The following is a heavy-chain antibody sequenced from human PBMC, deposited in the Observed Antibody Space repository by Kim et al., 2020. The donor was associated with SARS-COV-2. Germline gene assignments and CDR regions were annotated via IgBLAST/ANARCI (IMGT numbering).Heavy chain of an antibody. CDR2: GAKT. CDR3: AKDIKDSN. V-gene: IGHV3-23*01. D-gene: IGHD1-20*01. Sequence: GAKTNTPDSGKGRFTISRDKSKNTLYLQMNSLRAEDTAIYYCAKDIKDSNWGQGTLVTVSS. J-gene: IGHJ4*02.